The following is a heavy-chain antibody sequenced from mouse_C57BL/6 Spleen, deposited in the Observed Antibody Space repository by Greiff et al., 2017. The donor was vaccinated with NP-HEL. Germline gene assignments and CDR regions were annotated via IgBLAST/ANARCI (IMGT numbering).Heavy chain of an antibody. CDR3: ARDSGTCFDY. J-gene: IGHJ2*01. D-gene: IGHD4-1*01. CDR1: GYSITSGYY. CDR2: ISYDGSN. V-gene: IGHV3-6*01. Sequence: EVQLQESGPGLVKPSQSLSLTCSVTGYSITSGYYWNWIRQSPGNKLEWMGYISYDGSNNYNPSLKNRISITRDTSKNQFFLKLNSVTTEDTAKDYCARDSGTCFDYWGQGTTLTVSS.